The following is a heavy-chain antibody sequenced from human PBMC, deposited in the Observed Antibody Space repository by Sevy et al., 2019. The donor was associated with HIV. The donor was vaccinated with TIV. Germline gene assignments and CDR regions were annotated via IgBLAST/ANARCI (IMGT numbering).Heavy chain of an antibody. CDR2: IKSKTDGGTT. D-gene: IGHD3-9*01. J-gene: IGHJ4*02. CDR3: TTDRKAYYDVLTGSYFFDY. CDR1: GFTFSNAW. V-gene: IGHV3-15*01. Sequence: GESLKISCAASGFTFSNAWMNWVRQAPGKGLEWVGRIKSKTDGGTTDYAAPVKGRFTISRDDSKNTLYLQMNSLKTDDTAVYYCTTDRKAYYDVLTGSYFFDYWGQGTLVTVSS.